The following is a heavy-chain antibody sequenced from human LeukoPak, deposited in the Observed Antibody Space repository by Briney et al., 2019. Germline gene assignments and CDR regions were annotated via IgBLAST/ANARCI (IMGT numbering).Heavy chain of an antibody. V-gene: IGHV4-39*01. Sequence: SETLCLTCTVSGGSISSSSYYWGWIRQPPGKGLEWIGSIYYSGSTYYNPSLKSRVTISVDTSKNQFSLKLSSVTAADTAVYYCARPRVGATGDDAFDIWGQGTMVTVSS. D-gene: IGHD1-26*01. CDR3: ARPRVGATGDDAFDI. CDR2: IYYSGST. CDR1: GGSISSSSYY. J-gene: IGHJ3*02.